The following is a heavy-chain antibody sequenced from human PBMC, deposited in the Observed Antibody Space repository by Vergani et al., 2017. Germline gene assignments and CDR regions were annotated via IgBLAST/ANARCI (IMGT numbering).Heavy chain of an antibody. D-gene: IGHD3-10*01. V-gene: IGHV3-21*01. J-gene: IGHJ4*02. CDR1: GFTFSSYA. CDR2: ISSSSSYI. Sequence: EVQLLESGGGLVQPGGSLRLSCAASGFTFSSYAMSWVRQAPGKGLEWVSSISSSSSYIYYADSVKGRFTISRDNAKNSLYLQMNSLRAEDTAVYYCAREAAGSYTDYWGQGTLVTVSS. CDR3: AREAAGSYTDY.